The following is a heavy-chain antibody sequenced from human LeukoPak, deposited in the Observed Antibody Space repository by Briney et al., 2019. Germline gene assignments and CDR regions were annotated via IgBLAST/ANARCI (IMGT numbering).Heavy chain of an antibody. V-gene: IGHV3-30*18. CDR1: GFTFSSYG. J-gene: IGHJ6*02. Sequence: PGRSLRLSCAASGFTFSSYGMHWVRQAPGKGLEWVAVISYDGSNKYYADSVKGRFTISRDNSKNTLYLQMNSLRAEDTAVYYCAKVALLWFQVHYYFYGMDVWGQGTTVTVSS. CDR3: AKVALLWFQVHYYFYGMDV. CDR2: ISYDGSNK. D-gene: IGHD3-10*01.